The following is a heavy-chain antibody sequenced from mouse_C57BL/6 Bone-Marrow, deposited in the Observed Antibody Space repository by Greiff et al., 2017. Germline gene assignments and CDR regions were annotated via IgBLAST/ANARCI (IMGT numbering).Heavy chain of an antibody. CDR1: GYTFTSHW. D-gene: IGHD1-3*01. CDR2: IHPNSGST. Sequence: QVHVKQPGAELVKPGASVKLSCKSSGYTFTSHWMHWVKQRPGQGLEWIGMIHPNSGSTNYNEKFKSKATLTVDKSSSTAYMQLSSLTSEDSAVYCGARGGYNGGFAYWGQGTLVTVSA. CDR3: ARGGYNGGFAY. V-gene: IGHV1-64*01. J-gene: IGHJ3*01.